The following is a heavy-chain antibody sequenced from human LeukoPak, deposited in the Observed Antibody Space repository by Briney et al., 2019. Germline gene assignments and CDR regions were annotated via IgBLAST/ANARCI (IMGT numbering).Heavy chain of an antibody. Sequence: GGSLRLSCATSGFTFNNNAMSWVRQAPGKRLEWVSAINGGGDATEYADSVKGRFTISRDNSKNTLYLQMNSLRPEDTAVYYCARCTASCYANAFDVWGQGTLLTVSS. D-gene: IGHD2-2*01. CDR1: GFTFNNNA. J-gene: IGHJ3*01. CDR2: INGGGDAT. CDR3: ARCTASCYANAFDV. V-gene: IGHV3-23*01.